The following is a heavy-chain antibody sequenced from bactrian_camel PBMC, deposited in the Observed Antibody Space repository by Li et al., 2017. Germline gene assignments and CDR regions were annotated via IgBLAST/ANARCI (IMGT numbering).Heavy chain of an antibody. D-gene: IGHD6*01. J-gene: IGHJ4*01. V-gene: IGHV3S55*01. Sequence: QVQLVESGGGSVQAGGSLRLSCAASGYTCERSSMAWYRQAPGKERELVSSIASDGSTGYGDSVKGRFTISQGNAKNTIYLQMSSLKLEDTAIYYCAAATRPWPAYPPLSTEFNYWGQGTQVTVS. CDR3: AAATRPWPAYPPLSTEFNY. CDR1: GYTCERSS. CDR2: IASDGST.